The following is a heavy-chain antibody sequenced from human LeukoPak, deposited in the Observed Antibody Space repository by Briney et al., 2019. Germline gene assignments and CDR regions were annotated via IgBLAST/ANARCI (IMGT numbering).Heavy chain of an antibody. J-gene: IGHJ4*02. V-gene: IGHV3-23*01. CDR3: AILRGRVTPGDY. CDR1: GFPFKNYG. D-gene: IGHD3-10*01. CDR2: INADGGST. Sequence: GSLKLSLATSGFPFKNYGMNWARQAPGEGLGWVPTINADGGSTFYADSVEGRFTISRDNSKNTLSLLLNSLRAEDTALYYCAILRGRVTPGDYWGQGTLVTVSS.